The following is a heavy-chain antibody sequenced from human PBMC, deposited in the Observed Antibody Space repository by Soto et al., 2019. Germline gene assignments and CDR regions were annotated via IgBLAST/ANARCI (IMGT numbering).Heavy chain of an antibody. CDR2: IYYSGST. CDR3: ARVPGYCSSTSCYAVDYYYYYMDV. Sequence: PSETLSLTCFVSGGSISSGGYYWSWIRQHPGKGLEWIGYIYYSGSTYYNPSLKSRVTISVDTSKNQFSLKLSSVTAADTAVYYCARVPGYCSSTSCYAVDYYYYYMDVWGKGTTVTVSS. CDR1: GGSISSGGYY. D-gene: IGHD2-2*01. V-gene: IGHV4-31*03. J-gene: IGHJ6*03.